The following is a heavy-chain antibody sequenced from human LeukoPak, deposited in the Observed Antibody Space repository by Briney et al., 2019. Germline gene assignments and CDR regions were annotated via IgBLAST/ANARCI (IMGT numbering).Heavy chain of an antibody. V-gene: IGHV4-4*07. Sequence: SETLSLTCSVSGDSITYFYWSWIRQAAGKGLEWIGRVSSSGSTDYNASLKSRVTMSVDTSKNQFSLKLTSVTTADTAVYYCAGEDYFDSSGYASWRFDIWGQGTMVTVSS. CDR2: VSSSGST. CDR1: GDSITYFY. J-gene: IGHJ3*02. CDR3: AGEDYFDSSGYASWRFDI. D-gene: IGHD3-22*01.